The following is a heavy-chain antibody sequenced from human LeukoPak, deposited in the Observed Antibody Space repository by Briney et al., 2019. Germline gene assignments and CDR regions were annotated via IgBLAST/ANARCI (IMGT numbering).Heavy chain of an antibody. J-gene: IGHJ4*02. Sequence: QSGGSLRFSCAASGFTFSSYSMNWARQAPGKGLEWVSYISYSSSTTYYADSVKGRFTISRDNSKNTLYLQMNSLRAGDTAVYYCAKVGTVYFPLDFWGQGTLVTVSS. V-gene: IGHV3-48*01. D-gene: IGHD2/OR15-2a*01. CDR1: GFTFSSYS. CDR3: AKVGTVYFPLDF. CDR2: ISYSSSTT.